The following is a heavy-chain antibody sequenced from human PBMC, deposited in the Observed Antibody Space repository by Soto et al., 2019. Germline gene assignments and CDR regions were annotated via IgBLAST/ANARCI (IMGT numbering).Heavy chain of an antibody. CDR3: ARAEWELLGGSTTGYCMDV. CDR1: GGSISSYY. CDR2: IYYSGST. J-gene: IGHJ6*02. V-gene: IGHV4-59*01. D-gene: IGHD1-26*01. Sequence: SETLSLTCTVSGGSISSYYWSWIRQPPGKGLEWIGYIYYSGSTNYNPSLKSRVTISVDTSKNQFSLKLSSVTAADTAVYYCARAEWELLGGSTTGYCMDVWGQGTTVTVSS.